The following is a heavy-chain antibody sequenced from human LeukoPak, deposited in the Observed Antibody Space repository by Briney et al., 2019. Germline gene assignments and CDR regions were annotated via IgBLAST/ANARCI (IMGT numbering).Heavy chain of an antibody. CDR3: ARDRMMATSWFDP. D-gene: IGHD5-24*01. Sequence: ASVKVSCKASGYTFTGYYMHWVRQAPGQGLEWMGWISAYNGNTNYAQKLQGRVTMTTDTSTSTAYMELRSLRSDDTAVYYCARDRMMATSWFDPWGQGTLVTVSS. CDR2: ISAYNGNT. J-gene: IGHJ5*02. V-gene: IGHV1-18*04. CDR1: GYTFTGYY.